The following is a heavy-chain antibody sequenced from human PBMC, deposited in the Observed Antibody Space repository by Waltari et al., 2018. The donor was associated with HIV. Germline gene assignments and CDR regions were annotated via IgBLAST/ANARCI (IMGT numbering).Heavy chain of an antibody. V-gene: IGHV3-7*01. CDR1: GFTFTSDW. J-gene: IGHJ4*02. Sequence: EVQLVESGGGLVQPGGSLGLSCGASGFTFTSDWMRGVRQAPGKGLEWVANIKQDGSEKYYVDSMKGRFTISRDNAKNSLYLQMNSLRAEDTAVYYCARVRGYSCWDWGQGTLVTVSS. CDR3: ARVRGYSCWD. CDR2: IKQDGSEK. D-gene: IGHD2-2*01.